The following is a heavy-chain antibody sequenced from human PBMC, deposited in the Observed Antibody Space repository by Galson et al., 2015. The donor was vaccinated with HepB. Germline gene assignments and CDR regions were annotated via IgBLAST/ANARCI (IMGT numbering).Heavy chain of an antibody. V-gene: IGHV4-31*03. J-gene: IGHJ5*02. CDR3: ALSPTYGSGNFGWFAP. Sequence: TLSLTCPVSGVSINSGGYHWNWIRQHPGIGLEWLGYRSSTRSNSNPSLRGRLTISLDTSKNQFSLKLSSVTAADTAVYYCALSPTYGSGNFGWFAPWGQGSLVTVSS. CDR2: RSSTRS. CDR1: GVSINSGGYH. D-gene: IGHD3-10*01.